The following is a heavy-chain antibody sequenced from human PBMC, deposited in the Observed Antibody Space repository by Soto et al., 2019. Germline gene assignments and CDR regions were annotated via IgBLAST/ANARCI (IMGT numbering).Heavy chain of an antibody. Sequence: GESLKISCKGSGYSFTSYWISWVRQMPGKGLEWMGRIDPSDSYTNYSPSFQGHVTISADKSISTAYLQWSSLKASDTAMYYCARLNYYDSSEGYYGMDVWGQGTTGTVSS. J-gene: IGHJ6*02. CDR3: ARLNYYDSSEGYYGMDV. CDR2: IDPSDSYT. CDR1: GYSFTSYW. V-gene: IGHV5-10-1*01. D-gene: IGHD3-22*01.